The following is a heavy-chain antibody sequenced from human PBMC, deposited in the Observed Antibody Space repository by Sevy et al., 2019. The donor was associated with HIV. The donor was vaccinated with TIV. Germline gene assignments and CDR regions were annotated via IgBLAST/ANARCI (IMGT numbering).Heavy chain of an antibody. CDR3: AKTLQKLPFHPHYFDY. CDR2: ISATGGST. J-gene: IGHJ4*02. CDR1: GFTLTSYT. V-gene: IGHV3-23*01. D-gene: IGHD2-21*02. Sequence: GGSLRLSCAASGFTLTSYTMNWVRQAPGKGLEWVASISATGGSTYYADTVKVRFTITRNVSKGRLYLQMNSLTAEDTAIFYCAKTLQKLPFHPHYFDYWGQGTLVTVSS.